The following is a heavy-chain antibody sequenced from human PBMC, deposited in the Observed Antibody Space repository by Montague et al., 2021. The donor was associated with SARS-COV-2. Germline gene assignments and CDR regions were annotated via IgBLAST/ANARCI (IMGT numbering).Heavy chain of an antibody. CDR2: TYYRSEWYS. CDR1: GDSVSTNSGT. V-gene: IGHV6-1*01. CDR3: ARAERGSCGDGNCYQYFFNY. Sequence: CAISGDSVSTNSGTWNWVRLSPSRGLEWLGRTYYRSEWYSDYSVSVKSRISINPYTSKNQFSLQLNSVTPADTAVYYCARAERGSCGDGNCYQYFFNYWGQGTLVTVSS. D-gene: IGHD2-15*01. J-gene: IGHJ4*02.